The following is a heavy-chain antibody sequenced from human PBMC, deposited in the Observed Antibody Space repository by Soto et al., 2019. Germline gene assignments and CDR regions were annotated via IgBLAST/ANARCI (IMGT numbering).Heavy chain of an antibody. J-gene: IGHJ5*02. D-gene: IGHD3-9*01. CDR3: ARDTENYDILTSTRFAP. V-gene: IGHV4-30-4*01. Sequence: QVQLQESGPGLVKPSQTLTLTCTVSGGSINRGDYYWSWIRQPPGKGLEWIGNIYYSGTNYYNPSLKSRVIISVDTSKNQFSLKLSSVTAADTGVYYCARDTENYDILTSTRFAPWVQGTLVTVSS. CDR2: IYYSGTN. CDR1: GGSINRGDYY.